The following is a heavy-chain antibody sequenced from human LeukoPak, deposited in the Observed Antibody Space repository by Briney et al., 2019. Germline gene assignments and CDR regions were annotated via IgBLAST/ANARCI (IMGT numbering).Heavy chain of an antibody. CDR2: MPYDGSHV. J-gene: IGHJ6*03. V-gene: IGHV3-30*02. Sequence: GGSLRLSCAAAGFTTRNYGMHWVRQAPGKGLEWVAFMPYDGSHVLYADSVKGRFTISRDNSKNTLYLQMNSLTTEDTAIYYCTKDGESYYYYMDVWGNGTTVTISS. D-gene: IGHD2-21*01. CDR3: TKDGESYYYYMDV. CDR1: GFTTRNYG.